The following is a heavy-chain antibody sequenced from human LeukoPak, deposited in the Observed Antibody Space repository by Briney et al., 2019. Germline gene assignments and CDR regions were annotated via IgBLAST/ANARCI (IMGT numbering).Heavy chain of an antibody. D-gene: IGHD3-10*01. V-gene: IGHV1-69*02. CDR2: IIPILGIA. CDR1: GGTFSSYT. CDR3: AHSGSYYQYYYGMDV. J-gene: IGHJ6*02. Sequence: ASVKVSCKASGGTFSSYTISWVRQAPGQGLEWMGRIIPILGIANYAQKFQGRVTITADKSTSTAYMELSSLRSEDTAVYYFAHSGSYYQYYYGMDVWGQGTTVTVSS.